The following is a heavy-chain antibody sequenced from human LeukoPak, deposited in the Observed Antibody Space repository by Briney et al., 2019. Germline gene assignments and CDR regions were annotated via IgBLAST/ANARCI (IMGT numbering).Heavy chain of an antibody. D-gene: IGHD3-16*01. Sequence: GGSLRLSCAASGFPFNTYVMTWVRQAAGKGPEWISAISESSTSTYYADSVRGRFTISRDNSKNTLYLQMSSLRAEDTAVYYCAKLPAAGGDYVYMDSWGQGTLVTVSS. CDR3: AKLPAAGGDYVYMDS. CDR1: GFPFNTYV. J-gene: IGHJ4*02. CDR2: ISESSTST. V-gene: IGHV3-23*01.